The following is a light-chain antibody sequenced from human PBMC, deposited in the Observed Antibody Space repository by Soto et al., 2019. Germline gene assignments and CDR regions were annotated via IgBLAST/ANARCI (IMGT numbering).Light chain of an antibody. CDR1: SSDVGSYNL. CDR2: EVT. CDR3: SSYTSNSPPVV. V-gene: IGLV2-14*02. Sequence: QSVLTQPASVSGSPGQSVTISCTGTSSDVGSYNLVSWYQQHPGKAPKLMIYEVTKRPSGLSNRFSGSKSGNTASLTISGLQAEDEADYYCSSYTSNSPPVVFGGGTKLTVL. J-gene: IGLJ2*01.